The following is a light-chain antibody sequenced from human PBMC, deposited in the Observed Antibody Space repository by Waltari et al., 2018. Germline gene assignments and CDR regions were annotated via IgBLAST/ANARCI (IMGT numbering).Light chain of an antibody. CDR3: MQGLQSHRT. V-gene: IGKV2-28*01. Sequence: DIVMTQSPLSLPVTPGESASISCRSSAGLLHNNGLPYVDWYVQKPGQSPQLLIYLESNRASGVPERFSGSGSGTDFTLKISRVEAEDVGVYYCMQGLQSHRTFGQGTKVEIK. J-gene: IGKJ1*01. CDR1: AGLLHNNGLPY. CDR2: LES.